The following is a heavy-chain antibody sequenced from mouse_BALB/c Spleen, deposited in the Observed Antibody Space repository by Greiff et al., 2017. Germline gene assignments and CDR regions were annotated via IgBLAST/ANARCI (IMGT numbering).Heavy chain of an antibody. V-gene: IGHV5-17*02. CDR3: ARRGYDEGYFDY. Sequence: EVMLVESGGGLVQPGGSRKLSCAASGFTFSSFGMHWVRQAPEKGLEWVAYISSGSSTIYYADTVKGRFTISRDNPKNTLFLQMTSLRSEDTAMYYCARRGYDEGYFDYWGQGTTLTVSS. CDR1: GFTFSSFG. CDR2: ISSGSSTI. J-gene: IGHJ2*01. D-gene: IGHD2-2*01.